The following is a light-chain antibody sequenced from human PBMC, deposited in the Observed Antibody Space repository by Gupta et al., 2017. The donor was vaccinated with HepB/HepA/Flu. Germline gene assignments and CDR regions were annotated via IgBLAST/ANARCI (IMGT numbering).Light chain of an antibody. CDR2: DAS. Sequence: LSPGERATRSCRASQSISSYLAWYQHKPGQTPRLLIHDASNRAAGIPARFSGSGSGTDCTLTISSLDPEEFAVYYCQQRSTGHQLSLTFGGGTKVEIK. J-gene: IGKJ4*01. V-gene: IGKV3-11*01. CDR3: QQRSTGHQLSLT. CDR1: QSISSY.